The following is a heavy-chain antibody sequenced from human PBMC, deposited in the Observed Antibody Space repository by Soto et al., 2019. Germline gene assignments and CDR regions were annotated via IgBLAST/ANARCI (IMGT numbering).Heavy chain of an antibody. J-gene: IGHJ4*02. Sequence: VQLVQSGAEVKKPGSSVKVSCKASGGTFSSYAISWVRQAPGMGLEFVSLISGSGNTIYYADSVKGRFTISRDNSKNTLSLQMNSLRAEDTAVYYCAKVGYDTFGYYLRSFDCWGQGTLVTVSS. D-gene: IGHD3-3*01. CDR3: AKVGYDTFGYYLRSFDC. V-gene: IGHV3-23*04. CDR1: GGTFSSYA. CDR2: ISGSGNTI.